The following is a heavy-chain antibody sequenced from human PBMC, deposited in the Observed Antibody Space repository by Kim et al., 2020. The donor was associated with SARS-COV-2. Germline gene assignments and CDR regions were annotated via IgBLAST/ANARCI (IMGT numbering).Heavy chain of an antibody. J-gene: IGHJ4*02. Sequence: YAAPVKGRFTISRDDSKNTLYLQMNSRKTEDTAVYYCTTDQIAVAGTENSWGQGTLVTVSS. D-gene: IGHD6-19*01. CDR3: TTDQIAVAGTENS. V-gene: IGHV3-15*01.